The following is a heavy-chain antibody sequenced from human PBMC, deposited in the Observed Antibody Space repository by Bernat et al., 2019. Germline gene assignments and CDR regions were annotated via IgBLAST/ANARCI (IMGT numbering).Heavy chain of an antibody. CDR2: INAGNGNT. D-gene: IGHD3-22*01. Sequence: QVQLVKSGAEVKKPGASVKVSCKASGYTFTSYAMHWVRQAPGQRLEWMGWINAGNGNTKYSQKFQGRVTITRDTSASTAYMELSSLRSEDTAVYYCARGTPTYYYDSSGYYYVMGYWGQGTLVTVSS. J-gene: IGHJ4*02. V-gene: IGHV1-3*01. CDR3: ARGTPTYYYDSSGYYYVMGY. CDR1: GYTFTSYA.